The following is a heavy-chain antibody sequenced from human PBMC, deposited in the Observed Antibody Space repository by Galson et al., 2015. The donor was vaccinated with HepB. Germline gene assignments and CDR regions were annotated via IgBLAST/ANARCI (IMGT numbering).Heavy chain of an antibody. CDR1: GFTFSSYS. J-gene: IGHJ4*02. V-gene: IGHV3-48*01. Sequence: SLRLSCAASGFTFSSYSMNWVRQAPGKGLEWVSYISSSSSTIYYADSVKGRFTISRDNAKNSLYLQMNSLRAEDTAVYYCARDPSAVAVDVDYWGQGTLVTVSS. CDR2: ISSSSSTI. D-gene: IGHD6-19*01. CDR3: ARDPSAVAVDVDY.